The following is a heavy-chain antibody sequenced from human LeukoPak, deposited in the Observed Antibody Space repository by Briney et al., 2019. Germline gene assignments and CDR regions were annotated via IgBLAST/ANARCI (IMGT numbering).Heavy chain of an antibody. CDR1: GYSFTSYW. V-gene: IGHV5-51*01. Sequence: GESLKISCKGSGYSFTSYWIGWVRQMPGKGLEWMGIIYPADSDTRYSPSFLGQVTISADKSISTAYLQWSSLKASDTAIYYCARLGLSAAPPYYFDYWGQGTLVTVSS. J-gene: IGHJ4*02. CDR2: IYPADSDT. D-gene: IGHD3-16*01. CDR3: ARLGLSAAPPYYFDY.